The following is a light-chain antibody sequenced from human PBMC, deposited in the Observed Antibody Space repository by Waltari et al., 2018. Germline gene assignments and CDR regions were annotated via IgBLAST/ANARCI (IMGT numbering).Light chain of an antibody. CDR2: DFT. J-gene: IGLJ3*02. CDR1: RNDIGDYIY. CDR3: TSFSTISTSL. Sequence: QSALPQPAAVSGSPGQSITISCPGTRNDIGDYIYVSWYQHQSGKAPKLMIYDFTERPSGVSNRFSGSKSGNTASLTISGLQADDEADYYCTSFSTISTSLFGGGTKVTVL. V-gene: IGLV2-14*03.